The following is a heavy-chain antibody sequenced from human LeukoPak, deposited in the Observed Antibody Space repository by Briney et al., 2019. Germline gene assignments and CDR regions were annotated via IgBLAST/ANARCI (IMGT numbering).Heavy chain of an antibody. D-gene: IGHD3-22*01. V-gene: IGHV3-9*01. J-gene: IGHJ4*02. Sequence: GGSLRPSCEASGFTFNNYAMHWVRQAPGKGLEWVSGISWDRGTTGYGDSMKGRFTISRDNAKNTLYLQMNSLRAEDTAIYYCARGPPMYSYGSSAYHYDYFDYWGQGTLVTVSS. CDR1: GFTFNNYA. CDR2: ISWDRGTT. CDR3: ARGPPMYSYGSSAYHYDYFDY.